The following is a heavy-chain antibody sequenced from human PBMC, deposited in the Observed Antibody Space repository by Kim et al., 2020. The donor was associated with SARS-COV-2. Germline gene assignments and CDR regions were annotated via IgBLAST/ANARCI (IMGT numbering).Heavy chain of an antibody. J-gene: IGHJ4*02. Sequence: KGRFPISRDNSKNTLYLQMNSLSVDDTAVYYCAKSKDHDSSGYYYYFDYWGQGTLVTVSS. V-gene: IGHV3-33*06. CDR3: AKSKDHDSSGYYYYFDY. D-gene: IGHD3-22*01.